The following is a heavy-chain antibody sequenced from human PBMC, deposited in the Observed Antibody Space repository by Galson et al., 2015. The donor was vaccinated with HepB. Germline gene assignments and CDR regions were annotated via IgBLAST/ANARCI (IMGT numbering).Heavy chain of an antibody. CDR1: GFTFSSYA. CDR3: ARAGVAFGAFDI. D-gene: IGHD2-15*01. V-gene: IGHV3-30*04. CDR2: ISYDGSNK. Sequence: SLRLSCAASGFTFSSYAMHWVRQAPGKGLEWVAVISYDGSNKYYADSVKGRFTISRDNSKNTLYLQMNSLRAEDTAVYYCARAGVAFGAFDIWGQGTMVTVSS. J-gene: IGHJ3*02.